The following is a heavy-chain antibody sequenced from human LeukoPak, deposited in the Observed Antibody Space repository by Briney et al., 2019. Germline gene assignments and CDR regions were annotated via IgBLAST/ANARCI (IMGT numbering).Heavy chain of an antibody. CDR2: ISSSSSYI. V-gene: IGHV3-21*01. CDR1: GFTFSSYS. D-gene: IGHD5-24*01. Sequence: GGSLRLSCAASGFTFSSYSMNWVRQAPGKGLEWVSSISSSSSYIYYADSVKGRFTISRDNAKNSLYLQMNSLRAEDTAVYYCARLRRDGYNSHYYYMDVWGKGATVTVSS. CDR3: ARLRRDGYNSHYYYMDV. J-gene: IGHJ6*03.